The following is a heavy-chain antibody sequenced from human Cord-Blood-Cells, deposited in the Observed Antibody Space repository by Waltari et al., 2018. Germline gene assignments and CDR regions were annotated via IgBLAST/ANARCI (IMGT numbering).Heavy chain of an antibody. Sequence: EVQLVESGGGLIQPGGSLRLSCAASGFTVSSTYMSWVRQAPGKGLVWVSVIYSGGSTYDADSVKGRFTISRDKSKNTLYLQMNSLRAEDTAVYYCARMAIFGVVIDGYFDYWGQGTLVTVSS. V-gene: IGHV3-53*01. CDR2: IYSGGST. CDR3: ARMAIFGVVIDGYFDY. CDR1: GFTVSSTY. J-gene: IGHJ4*02. D-gene: IGHD3-3*01.